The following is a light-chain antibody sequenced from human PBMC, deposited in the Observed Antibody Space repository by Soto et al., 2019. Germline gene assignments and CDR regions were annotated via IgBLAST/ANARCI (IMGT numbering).Light chain of an antibody. J-gene: IGLJ3*02. CDR1: SSDIGGYNY. CDR2: EVG. Sequence: QSALTQPASVSGSPGQSITISCTGTSSDIGGYNYVSWYQQHPGKVPKLMIYEVGKRPSGVSNRFSGSKSGNTASLTISGLQAEDEADYYCTSYTSSSRVFGGGTQLTVL. V-gene: IGLV2-14*01. CDR3: TSYTSSSRV.